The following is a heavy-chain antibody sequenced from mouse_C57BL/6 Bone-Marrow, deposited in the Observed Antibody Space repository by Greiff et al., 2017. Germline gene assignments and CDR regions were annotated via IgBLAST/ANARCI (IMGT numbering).Heavy chain of an antibody. D-gene: IGHD3-2*02. CDR1: GYTFTNYW. J-gene: IGHJ3*01. CDR2: IYPGGGYT. Sequence: QVQLKQSGAELVRPGTSVKMSCEASGYTFTNYWIGWAKQRPGHGLEWIGDIYPGGGYTNYNEKFKGKATLTADKSSSTAYMQFSSLTSEDSAIYYCARGDSSGYGFAYWGQGTLVTVSA. CDR3: ARGDSSGYGFAY. V-gene: IGHV1-63*01.